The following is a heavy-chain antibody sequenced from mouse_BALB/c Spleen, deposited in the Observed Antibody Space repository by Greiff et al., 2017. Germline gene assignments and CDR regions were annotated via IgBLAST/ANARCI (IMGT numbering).Heavy chain of an antibody. CDR2: ILPGSGST. CDR3: ARATIYDGYQGWYFDV. J-gene: IGHJ1*01. CDR1: GYTFSSYW. V-gene: IGHV1-9*01. Sequence: QVQLQQSGAELMKPGASVKISCKASGYTFSSYWIEWVKQRPGHGLEWIGEILPGSGSTNYNEKFKGKATFTADTSSNTAYMQLSSLTSEDSAVYDCARATIYDGYQGWYFDVWGEGTTVTVSS. D-gene: IGHD2-3*01.